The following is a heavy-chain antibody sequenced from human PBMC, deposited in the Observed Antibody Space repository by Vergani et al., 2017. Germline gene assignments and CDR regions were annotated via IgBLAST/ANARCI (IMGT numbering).Heavy chain of an antibody. Sequence: EVQLVESGGGLVQPGGSLRLSCAASGFTFSSYAMSWVRQAPGKGLEWVSAISGSGGSTYYADSVKGRFTISRDNSKNTLYLQTNSLRAEDKAVYYCAKEGTLKCTTSCGGGGINYWGQGTLVTVSS. J-gene: IGHJ4*02. V-gene: IGHV3-23*04. CDR3: AKEGTLKCTTSCGGGGINY. CDR1: GFTFSSYA. CDR2: ISGSGGST. D-gene: IGHD2-2*01.